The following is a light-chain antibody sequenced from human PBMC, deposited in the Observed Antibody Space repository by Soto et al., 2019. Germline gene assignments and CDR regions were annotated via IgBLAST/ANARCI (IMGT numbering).Light chain of an antibody. Sequence: QAVVTQPPSASGTPGQRVSISCSGSSSNIGDNYVNWYQQFPGTPPKLLIYRDNQRPSGVPDRFSGSKSDTSASLAISGLRSDDEADYYCAAWDDSLSGPVFGGGTKLTVL. CDR1: SSNIGDNY. V-gene: IGLV1-47*01. CDR3: AAWDDSLSGPV. J-gene: IGLJ2*01. CDR2: RDN.